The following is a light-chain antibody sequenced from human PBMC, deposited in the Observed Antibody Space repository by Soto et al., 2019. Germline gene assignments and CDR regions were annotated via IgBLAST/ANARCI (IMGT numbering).Light chain of an antibody. V-gene: IGLV1-44*01. CDR1: RSSIGSNT. Sequence: QSALTQPPSASGTPGQRVTISCSGSRSSIGSNTVDWYQQLPGTAPKVVIYSNDQRPSGVPDRFSGSKSGTSASLAISGLQSEDEAHYYCAAWDDSLNAVLFGGGTKLTVL. CDR2: SND. J-gene: IGLJ3*02. CDR3: AAWDDSLNAVL.